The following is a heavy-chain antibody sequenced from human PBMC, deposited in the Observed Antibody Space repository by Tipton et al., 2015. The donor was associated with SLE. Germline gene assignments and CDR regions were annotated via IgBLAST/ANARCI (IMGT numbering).Heavy chain of an antibody. V-gene: IGHV4-39*07. CDR2: IYYSGST. D-gene: IGHD3-22*01. J-gene: IGHJ3*02. Sequence: LRLSCTVSGGSISSGGYYWGWIRQPPGKGLEWIGSIYYSGSTYYNPSLKSRVTISVDTSKNQFSLKLSSVTAADTAVYYCSTYYYDSSGYRDAFDIWGQGTMVTVSS. CDR1: GGSISSGGYY. CDR3: STYYYDSSGYRDAFDI.